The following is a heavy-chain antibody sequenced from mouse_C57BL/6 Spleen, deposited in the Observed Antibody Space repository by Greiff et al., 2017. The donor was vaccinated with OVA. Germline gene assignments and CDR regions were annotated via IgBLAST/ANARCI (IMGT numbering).Heavy chain of an antibody. CDR2: IYPSDSET. CDR1: GYTFTSYW. D-gene: IGHD1-1*01. Sequence: QVQLKQPGAELVRPGSSVKLSCKASGYTFTSYWMDWVKQRPGQGLEWIGNIYPSDSETHYNQKFKDKATLTVDKSSSTAYMQLSSLTSEDSAVYYCARRVYGSSYGYFAVWGTGTTVTVSS. CDR3: ARRVYGSSYGYFAV. J-gene: IGHJ1*03. V-gene: IGHV1-61*01.